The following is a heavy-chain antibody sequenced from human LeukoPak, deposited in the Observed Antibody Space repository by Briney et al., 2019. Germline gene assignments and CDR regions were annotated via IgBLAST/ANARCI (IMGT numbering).Heavy chain of an antibody. D-gene: IGHD5-12*01. V-gene: IGHV3-9*01. Sequence: GGSLRLSCAASGFTFDDYAMHWVRQAPGKGLEWVSGISWNSGSIGYADSVKGRFAISRDNAKNSLYLQMNSLRAEDTALYYCAKAPDSGYDSNFDYWGQGTLVTVSS. J-gene: IGHJ4*02. CDR3: AKAPDSGYDSNFDY. CDR2: ISWNSGSI. CDR1: GFTFDDYA.